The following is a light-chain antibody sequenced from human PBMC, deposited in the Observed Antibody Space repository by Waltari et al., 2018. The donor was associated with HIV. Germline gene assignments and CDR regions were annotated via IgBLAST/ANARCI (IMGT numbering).Light chain of an antibody. J-gene: IGKJ1*01. V-gene: IGKV3-15*01. CDR1: QSISSN. CDR2: GTS. CDR3: QQYNNWPPWT. Sequence: IVMTQSPATLSVSPGERATLSCGASQSISSNLAWYQQKPGQAPSLLIYGTSTRATGVPARFSGSGSGTEFTLTISSLQSEDFAIYYCQQYNNWPPWTFGQGTKVEIK.